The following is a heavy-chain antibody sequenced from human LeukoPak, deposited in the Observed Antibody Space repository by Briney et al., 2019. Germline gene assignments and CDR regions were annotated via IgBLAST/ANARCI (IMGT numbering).Heavy chain of an antibody. Sequence: ASVKVSCKASGYTFTSYYMHWVRQAPGQGLEWMGGITPIFGTANYAQKFQGRVTITADESTSTAYMELSSLRSEDTAVYYCARYLYGDYVMRDWGQGTLVTVSS. J-gene: IGHJ4*02. CDR2: ITPIFGTA. CDR1: GYTFTSYY. V-gene: IGHV1-69*13. D-gene: IGHD4-17*01. CDR3: ARYLYGDYVMRD.